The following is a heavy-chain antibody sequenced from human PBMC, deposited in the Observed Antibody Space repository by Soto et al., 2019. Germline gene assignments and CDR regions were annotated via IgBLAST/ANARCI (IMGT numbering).Heavy chain of an antibody. Sequence: QVQLVQSGAEVKKPGSSVKVSCKASGGTFSSYAISWVRQAPGQGLEWMGGIIPIFGTANYAQKFQGRVTITADKSTSTAYMELSSLRSEDTAVYYCARDLSYDILTGYYRPYYYYGMDVWGQGTTVTVSS. CDR2: IIPIFGTA. J-gene: IGHJ6*02. V-gene: IGHV1-69*06. CDR1: GGTFSSYA. CDR3: ARDLSYDILTGYYRPYYYYGMDV. D-gene: IGHD3-9*01.